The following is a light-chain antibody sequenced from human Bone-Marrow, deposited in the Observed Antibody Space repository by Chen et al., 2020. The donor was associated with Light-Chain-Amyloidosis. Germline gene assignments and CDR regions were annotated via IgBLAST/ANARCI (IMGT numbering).Light chain of an antibody. Sequence: SYVLTQPSSVSVAPGQTATIACGGNNTGTTSVHWYQQTPGQAPLLVVYDDSDRPAGIPARSAGSNAGNTATLTSSRVEAGEEADYYCQVWDRSSDRPVFGGGTKLTVL. CDR3: QVWDRSSDRPV. V-gene: IGLV3-21*02. CDR2: DDS. J-gene: IGLJ3*02. CDR1: NTGTTS.